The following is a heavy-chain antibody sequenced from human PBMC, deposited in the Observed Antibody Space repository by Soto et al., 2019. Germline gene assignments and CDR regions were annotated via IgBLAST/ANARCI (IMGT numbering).Heavy chain of an antibody. Sequence: EVQLVESGGGLVQPGGSLRLSCAASGFTFSSYWMHWVRQAPGKGLVWVSRIHSDGTSTSYADSVKGRFTISRDNAKNTRYLQMNSLRAEDTAVYYCARGYDDSSVYTLGYWGQGSLVTVSS. CDR1: GFTFSSYW. CDR2: IHSDGTST. D-gene: IGHD3-22*01. V-gene: IGHV3-74*01. J-gene: IGHJ4*02. CDR3: ARGYDDSSVYTLGY.